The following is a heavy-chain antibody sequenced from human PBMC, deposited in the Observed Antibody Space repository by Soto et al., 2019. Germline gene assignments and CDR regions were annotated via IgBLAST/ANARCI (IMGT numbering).Heavy chain of an antibody. CDR2: IIPIFGTA. D-gene: IGHD2-15*01. CDR3: AGGELGYCSGGSCYLGY. Sequence: QVQLVQSGAEVQKPGSSVKVSCKASGGTFSSYAISWVRQAPGQGLEWMGGIIPIFGTANYAQKFQGRVTITADESTSTAYMELSSLRSEDTAVYYCAGGELGYCSGGSCYLGYWGQGTLVTVSS. J-gene: IGHJ4*02. CDR1: GGTFSSYA. V-gene: IGHV1-69*01.